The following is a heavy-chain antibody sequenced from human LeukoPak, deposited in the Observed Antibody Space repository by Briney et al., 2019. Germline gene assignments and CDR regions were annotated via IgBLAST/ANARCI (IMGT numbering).Heavy chain of an antibody. Sequence: PGGSLRLSCAASGFTFSSYSMNWVRQAPGKGLEWVSSISSSSSHIYYADSVKGRFTISRDNSKNTLYLQMNSLRAEDTAVYYCATASSGWSAPNSWGQGTLVTVSS. CDR3: ATASSGWSAPNS. V-gene: IGHV3-21*04. D-gene: IGHD6-19*01. CDR1: GFTFSSYS. CDR2: ISSSSSHI. J-gene: IGHJ4*02.